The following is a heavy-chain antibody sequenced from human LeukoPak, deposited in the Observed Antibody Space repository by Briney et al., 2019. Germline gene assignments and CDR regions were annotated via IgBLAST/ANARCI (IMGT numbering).Heavy chain of an antibody. CDR3: ARDDFYYGTSAFDI. D-gene: IGHD3-10*01. CDR2: ISSSSSTI. Sequence: PGGSLRLSCAASGFTFSSYSMNWVRQAPGKGLEWVSYISSSSSTIYYADSVKGRFTISRDNAKNSLYLQMNSLRAEDTAVYYCARDDFYYGTSAFDIWGQGTMVTVSS. J-gene: IGHJ3*02. CDR1: GFTFSSYS. V-gene: IGHV3-48*01.